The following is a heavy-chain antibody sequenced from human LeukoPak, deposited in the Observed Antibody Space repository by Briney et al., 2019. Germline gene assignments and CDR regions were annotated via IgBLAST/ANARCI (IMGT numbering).Heavy chain of an antibody. V-gene: IGHV5-51*01. J-gene: IGHJ4*02. Sequence: GESLKISCKGSGYSFSTYWIAWVRQMPGKGLEWMGIIYPGDSETRYSPSFQGQVTISADKSISTAYLQWRSLKASDTAMYHCARPTSLAFDYWGQGTQVTVSS. D-gene: IGHD1-1*01. CDR2: IYPGDSET. CDR3: ARPTSLAFDY. CDR1: GYSFSTYW.